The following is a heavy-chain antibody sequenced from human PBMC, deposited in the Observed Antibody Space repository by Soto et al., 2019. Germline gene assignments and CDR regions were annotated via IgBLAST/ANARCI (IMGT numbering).Heavy chain of an antibody. CDR3: ARGDMEEPPGAVLNYYYYAMDV. Sequence: PSETLSLTCTASGGSSSSYYWSWIRQPPGKGLEWIGYIYYSGRTNYNPSLKSRVTLSVDTSKNQFSLKLSSVTAADTAVYYCARGDMEEPPGAVLNYYYYAMDVWGQGTTVTVSS. CDR1: GGSSSSYY. CDR2: IYYSGRT. J-gene: IGHJ6*02. D-gene: IGHD2-8*02. V-gene: IGHV4-59*01.